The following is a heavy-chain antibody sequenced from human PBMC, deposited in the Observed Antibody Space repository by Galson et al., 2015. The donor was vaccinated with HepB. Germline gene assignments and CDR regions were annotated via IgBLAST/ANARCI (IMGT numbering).Heavy chain of an antibody. D-gene: IGHD3-10*01. CDR1: GYSFSNYW. V-gene: IGHV5-51*01. CDR3: ARVFSVRTSSEAFDI. J-gene: IGHJ3*02. CDR2: IYPGDSDT. Sequence: QSGAEVKKTGESLRISCEGSGYSFSNYWIGWVRQMPGKGLEWMGIIYPGDSDTKYSPSFQGQVTISADKSISTAYLQWSSLKASDTAMYYCARVFSVRTSSEAFDIWGQGTVVTVSS.